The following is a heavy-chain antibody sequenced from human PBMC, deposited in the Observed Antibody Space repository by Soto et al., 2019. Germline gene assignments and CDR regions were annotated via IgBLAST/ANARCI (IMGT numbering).Heavy chain of an antibody. CDR2: IYTGGGT. V-gene: IGHV3-66*01. J-gene: IGHJ4*02. Sequence: EVQLVESGGGLVQTGGSLRLPCAASGLTVSTNPMSWVRQAPGKGLEWVSVIYTGGGTHYADSVKGRFTISRDNSKNTVNLQMNSLRPEDTAVYYCARDGSGHWGQGTLVTVSS. CDR3: ARDGSGH. CDR1: GLTVSTNP.